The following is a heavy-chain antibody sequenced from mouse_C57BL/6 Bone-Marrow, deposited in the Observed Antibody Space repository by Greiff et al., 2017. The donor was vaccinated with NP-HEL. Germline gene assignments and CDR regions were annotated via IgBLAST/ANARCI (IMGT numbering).Heavy chain of an antibody. CDR2: IDPENGDT. V-gene: IGHV14-4*01. D-gene: IGHD2-3*01. CDR3: VYDGYYLAWFAY. Sequence: EVQLQQSGAELVRPGASVKLSCTASGFNIKDDYMHWVKQRPEQGLEWIGWIDPENGDTEYASKFQGKATITADTSSNTAYLQLSSLKSEDTAVYYCVYDGYYLAWFAYWGQGTLVTVSA. CDR1: GFNIKDDY. J-gene: IGHJ3*01.